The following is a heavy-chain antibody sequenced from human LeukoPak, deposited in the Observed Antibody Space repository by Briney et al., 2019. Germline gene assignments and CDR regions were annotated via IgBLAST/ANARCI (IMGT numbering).Heavy chain of an antibody. D-gene: IGHD4-23*01. CDR1: GFVFSTHS. V-gene: IGHV3-21*01. Sequence: GGSLRLSCAASGFVFSTHSMNWVRQAPGKGPEWVSWISSSSGDIYYAESVRGRFTISRDDAKNSLYLQMNNVRDEDTAVYYCVRDADGGNSWFDSWGQGTLVTVSS. CDR3: VRDADGGNSWFDS. CDR2: ISSSSGDI. J-gene: IGHJ5*01.